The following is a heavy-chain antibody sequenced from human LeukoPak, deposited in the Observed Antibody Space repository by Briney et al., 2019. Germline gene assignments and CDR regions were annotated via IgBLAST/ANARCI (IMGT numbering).Heavy chain of an antibody. V-gene: IGHV1-18*01. D-gene: IGHD6-19*01. Sequence: ASVKVSCKASGYTFTSYGISWVRQAPGQGLEWMGWISAYNGNTNYAQKLQGRVTMTTDTSTSTAYMELRSLRSDDTAVYYCARVKAVAGTTKYNWFDPWGQGTLVTVSS. J-gene: IGHJ5*02. CDR2: ISAYNGNT. CDR3: ARVKAVAGTTKYNWFDP. CDR1: GYTFTSYG.